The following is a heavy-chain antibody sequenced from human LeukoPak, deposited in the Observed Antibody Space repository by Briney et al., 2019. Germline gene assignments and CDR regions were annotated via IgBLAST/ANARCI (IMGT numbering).Heavy chain of an antibody. CDR2: MNPNRGNT. V-gene: IGHV1-8*01. Sequence: ASVKVSCKASGYTFTSYEIKWVRQATGHPLEWIGWMNPNRGNTGYAQKLQGRVTMTRNTSISKAYMELSSLRSEDTAVYYCARHTYGSGSYNWFDPWGQATLVTVSS. CDR1: GYTFTSYE. CDR3: ARHTYGSGSYNWFDP. D-gene: IGHD3-10*01. J-gene: IGHJ5*02.